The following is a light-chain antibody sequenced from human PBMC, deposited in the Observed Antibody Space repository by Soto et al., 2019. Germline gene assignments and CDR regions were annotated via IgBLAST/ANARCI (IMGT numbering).Light chain of an antibody. CDR3: SSYTSSSTLVV. V-gene: IGLV2-14*01. J-gene: IGLJ2*01. CDR2: DVS. CDR1: SSDVGGYNY. Sequence: HSVLTQAASVSGSPGQSSTISCTGTSSDVGGYNYVSWYLQHPGKAPKLMIYDVSNRPSGVSNRFSGSKSGNTASLTISGLQAEDEADYYCSSYTSSSTLVVFGAGTQLTVL.